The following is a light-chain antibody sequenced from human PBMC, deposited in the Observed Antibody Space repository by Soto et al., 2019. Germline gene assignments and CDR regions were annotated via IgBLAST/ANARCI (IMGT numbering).Light chain of an antibody. Sequence: EIVLTQSPGTLSLSPGERATLSCKASQSVTSRYLAWYQQKPGQAPRLLIYGASSRATGIPDRFSGSGSGTDFTLTISRLEPEDFAVYFCQQYNNSPEYTFGQGNKLEI. J-gene: IGKJ2*01. CDR3: QQYNNSPEYT. CDR2: GAS. V-gene: IGKV3-20*01. CDR1: QSVTSRY.